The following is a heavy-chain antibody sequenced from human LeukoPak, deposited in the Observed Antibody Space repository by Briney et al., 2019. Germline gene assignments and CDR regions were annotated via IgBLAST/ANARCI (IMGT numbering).Heavy chain of an antibody. J-gene: IGHJ4*02. Sequence: GGSLRLSCAASGFMFSSIYAMNWVRQAPGKGLEWVANIKQDGSEKYYVDSVKGRFTIPRDNAKNSLYLQMNSLRAEDTAVYYCARRRVLLWFGELLYPPYFDYWGQGTLVTVSS. CDR3: ARRRVLLWFGELLYPPYFDY. V-gene: IGHV3-7*03. CDR1: GFMFSSIYA. D-gene: IGHD3-10*01. CDR2: IKQDGSEK.